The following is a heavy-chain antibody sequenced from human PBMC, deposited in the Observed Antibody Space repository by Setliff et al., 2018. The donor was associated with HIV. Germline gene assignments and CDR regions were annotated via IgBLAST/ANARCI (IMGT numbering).Heavy chain of an antibody. CDR3: ARACGGGGACYYLDS. CDR2: IWYDGSNK. CDR1: GFIFSSYG. D-gene: IGHD3-16*01. V-gene: IGHV3-33*01. Sequence: PGGSLRLSCAASGFIFSSYGMYWVRQAPGKGLEWVAVIWYDGSNKYYADSVKGRFTISRDDSKNTLYLQMNSLRAEDTAVYYCARACGGGGACYYLDSWGQGTLVTVS. J-gene: IGHJ4*02.